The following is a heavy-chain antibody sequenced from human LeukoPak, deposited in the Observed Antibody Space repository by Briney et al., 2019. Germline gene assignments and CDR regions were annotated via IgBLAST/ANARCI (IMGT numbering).Heavy chain of an antibody. CDR1: GGSIRSSDW. CDR2: AYHAGSP. J-gene: IGHJ4*02. CDR3: ARDPHCSSSNCPFDY. D-gene: IGHD2-15*01. V-gene: IGHV4-4*02. Sequence: SETLCLTCAVSGGSIRSSDWWSWLRQPPGKRLEWIGEAYHAGSPNYNASFRSRVTISIDMSRNQLSLQLSSVTAADTAVYYCARDPHCSSSNCPFDYWGQGTLVTVSS.